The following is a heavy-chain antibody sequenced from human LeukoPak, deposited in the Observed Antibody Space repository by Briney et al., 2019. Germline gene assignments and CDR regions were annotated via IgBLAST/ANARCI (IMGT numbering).Heavy chain of an antibody. CDR2: IYYSGST. V-gene: IGHV4-30-4*01. J-gene: IGHJ1*01. CDR3: ARDPVTTPEYFQH. CDR1: GGSMSSYY. D-gene: IGHD4-17*01. Sequence: SETLSLTCTVSGGSMSSYYWSWIRQPPGKGLEWIGYIYYSGSTYYNPSLKSRVTISVDTSKNQFSLKLSSVTAADTAVYYCARDPVTTPEYFQHWGQGTLVTVSS.